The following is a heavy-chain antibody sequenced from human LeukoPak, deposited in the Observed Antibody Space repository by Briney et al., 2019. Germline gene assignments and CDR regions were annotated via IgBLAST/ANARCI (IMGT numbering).Heavy chain of an antibody. CDR2: IYYSGST. V-gene: IGHV4-39*07. CDR1: GGSISSSSYY. Sequence: SETLSLTCTVSGGSISSSSYYWGWIRQPPGKGLEWIGSIYYSGSTYYNPSLKSRVTISVDTSKNQFSLKLSSVTAADTAVYYCARDGRELTDYWGQGTLVTVSS. J-gene: IGHJ4*02. D-gene: IGHD1-26*01. CDR3: ARDGRELTDY.